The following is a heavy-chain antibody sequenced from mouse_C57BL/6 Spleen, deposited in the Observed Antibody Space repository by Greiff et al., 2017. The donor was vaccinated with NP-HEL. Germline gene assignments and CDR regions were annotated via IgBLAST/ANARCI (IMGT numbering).Heavy chain of an antibody. D-gene: IGHD1-1*01. Sequence: QVQLQQPGAELVRPGSSVKLSCKASGYTFTSYWMDWVKQRPGQGLEWIGNIYPSDSETHYNQKFKDKATLTVDKSSSTAYMQLSSLTSEDSAVYYCARGDYYYGSSHYFDYWGQGTTLTVSS. V-gene: IGHV1-61*01. CDR1: GYTFTSYW. CDR3: ARGDYYYGSSHYFDY. J-gene: IGHJ2*01. CDR2: IYPSDSET.